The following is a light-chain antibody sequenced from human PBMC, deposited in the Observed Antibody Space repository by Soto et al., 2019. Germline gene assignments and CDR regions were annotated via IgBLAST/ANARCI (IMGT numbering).Light chain of an antibody. Sequence: QSALTQPASVSASPVQSITISCTGTSSDVCTYADVSWYRQHPGKGPKLLIYEVTNRPSGVSNRFSGSKSGNTASLTISGLQAEDEADYYCSSYTISSTYVFGSGTKVNVL. CDR1: SSDVCTYAD. CDR2: EVT. J-gene: IGLJ1*01. CDR3: SSYTISSTYV. V-gene: IGLV2-14*01.